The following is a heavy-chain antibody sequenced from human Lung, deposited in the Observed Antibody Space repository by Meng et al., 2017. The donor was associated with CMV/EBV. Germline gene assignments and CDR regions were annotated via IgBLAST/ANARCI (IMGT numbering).Heavy chain of an antibody. D-gene: IGHD2-2*01. CDR2: ISGSGGST. J-gene: IGHJ4*02. CDR3: AKIWYDIVVVPAAPVY. V-gene: IGHV3-23*01. Sequence: GGSLRLXCAASGFTFSSYAMSWVRQAPGKGLEWVSAISGSGGSTYYADSVKGRFTISRDNSKNTLYLQMNSLSAEDTAVYYCAKIWYDIVVVPAAPVYWGQGTLVTVSS. CDR1: GFTFSSYA.